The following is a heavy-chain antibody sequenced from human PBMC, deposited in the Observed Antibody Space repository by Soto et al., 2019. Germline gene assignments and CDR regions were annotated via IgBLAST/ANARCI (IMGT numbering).Heavy chain of an antibody. CDR3: ATQLYYDSRARRSFDY. D-gene: IGHD3-22*01. Sequence: EVQLLESGGGLVQPGGSLRLSCAASGFTFSSYAMSWVRQAPGKGLEWVSAISGSGGSTYYADSVKGRFTISRDNSKNTLYLQMNRLRAEDTAVYYCATQLYYDSRARRSFDYWGQGTLVTVSS. V-gene: IGHV3-23*01. CDR1: GFTFSSYA. CDR2: ISGSGGST. J-gene: IGHJ4*02.